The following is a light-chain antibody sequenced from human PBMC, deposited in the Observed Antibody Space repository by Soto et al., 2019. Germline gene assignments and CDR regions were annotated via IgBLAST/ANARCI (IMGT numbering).Light chain of an antibody. CDR2: SNN. V-gene: IGLV1-44*01. Sequence: QSVLTQPPSASGTPGQRVPISCSRSSSNIGTNTVNWYQHLPGTAPKLLIYSNNQRPSGVPDRFSGSTSGTSASLAISGLQSEDEADYYCAAWDDSLNGYVFGTGTKLTVL. CDR1: SSNIGTNT. J-gene: IGLJ1*01. CDR3: AAWDDSLNGYV.